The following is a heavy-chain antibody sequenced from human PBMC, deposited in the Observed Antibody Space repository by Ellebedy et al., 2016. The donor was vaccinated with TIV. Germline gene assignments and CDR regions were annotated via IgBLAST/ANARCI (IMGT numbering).Heavy chain of an antibody. D-gene: IGHD6-13*01. V-gene: IGHV3-33*01. CDR2: IWYDGSNN. CDR1: GFTFSSYG. J-gene: IGHJ4*02. Sequence: GESLKISCAASGFTFSSYGMHWVRQAPGKGLEWVAVIWYDGSNNYYADSVKGRFTISRDNSKNTLYLQMNSLRAEDTAVYYCARDFSSSWYWGLHYWGQGTLVTVSS. CDR3: ARDFSSSWYWGLHY.